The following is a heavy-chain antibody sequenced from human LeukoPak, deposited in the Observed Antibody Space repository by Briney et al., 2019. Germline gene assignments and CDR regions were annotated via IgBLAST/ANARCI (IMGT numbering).Heavy chain of an antibody. CDR2: ISTYNGNT. D-gene: IGHD3-9*01. V-gene: IGHV1-18*03. CDR1: GYTFTSYG. Sequence: GASVKVSCKASGYTFTSYGINWVRQAPGQGLEWMGWISTYNGNTNYAQKLQGRVTMTTDTSTSTAYMELRSLRSDDMAVYYCARAPPYYDILTGSKGWFDPWGQGTLVTVSS. J-gene: IGHJ5*02. CDR3: ARAPPYYDILTGSKGWFDP.